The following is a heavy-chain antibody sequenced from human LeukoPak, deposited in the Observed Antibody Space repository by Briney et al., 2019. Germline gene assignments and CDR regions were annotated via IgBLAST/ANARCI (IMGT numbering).Heavy chain of an antibody. V-gene: IGHV4-30-2*01. CDR1: GGSISSGGYY. D-gene: IGHD2-15*01. J-gene: IGHJ3*02. CDR2: IYHSGST. Sequence: SETLSLTCTVSGGSISSGGYYWSWIRQPPGKGLEWIGYIYHSGSTYYNPSLKSRVTISVDTSKNQFSLKLSSVTAADTAVYYCARLSEYCSGGSCPSLDAFDIWGQGTMVTVSS. CDR3: ARLSEYCSGGSCPSLDAFDI.